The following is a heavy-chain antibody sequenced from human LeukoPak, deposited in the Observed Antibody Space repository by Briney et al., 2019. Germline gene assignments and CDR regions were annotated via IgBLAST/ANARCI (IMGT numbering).Heavy chain of an antibody. J-gene: IGHJ6*02. D-gene: IGHD5-24*01. V-gene: IGHV5-51*01. CDR1: GYSFSKYW. CDR2: IYSDESLF. Sequence: GESLKISCTASGYSFSKYWIGWVRQTPGKGLEWMGFIYSDESLFRYSPSFEGQVTISADNSINTAYLQWNSLKASDTAMYYCGRYGLSGNGYTSYFYYGMDFWGQGTAVTVSS. CDR3: GRYGLSGNGYTSYFYYGMDF.